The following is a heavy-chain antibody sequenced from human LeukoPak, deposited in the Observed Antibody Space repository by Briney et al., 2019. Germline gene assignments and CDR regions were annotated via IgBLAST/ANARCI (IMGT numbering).Heavy chain of an antibody. Sequence: ASVKVSCKASGYTFTSYGISWVRQAPGQGLEWMGIINPSGGSTSYAQKFQGRVTMTTDTSTRTAYMELRSLRSDDTAVYYCARGLPPRRNYDSSGYYSYYFDYWGQGTLVTVSS. CDR1: GYTFTSYG. CDR2: INPSGGST. J-gene: IGHJ4*02. CDR3: ARGLPPRRNYDSSGYYSYYFDY. V-gene: IGHV1-18*01. D-gene: IGHD3-22*01.